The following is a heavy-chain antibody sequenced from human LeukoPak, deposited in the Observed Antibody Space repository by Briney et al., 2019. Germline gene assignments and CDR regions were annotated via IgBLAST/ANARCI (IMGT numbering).Heavy chain of an antibody. CDR3: ARDRRFEIDY. CDR1: GFTFSIYW. CDR2: INSDGSST. J-gene: IGHJ4*02. V-gene: IGHV3-74*01. Sequence: GGSLRLSCTASGFTFSIYWMHWVRQAPGKGLVWVSHINSDGSSTSYADSVKGRFTISRDNARNTLSLQVNSLRAEDTAVYYCARDRRFEIDYWGQGTLVTVSS. D-gene: IGHD3-3*01.